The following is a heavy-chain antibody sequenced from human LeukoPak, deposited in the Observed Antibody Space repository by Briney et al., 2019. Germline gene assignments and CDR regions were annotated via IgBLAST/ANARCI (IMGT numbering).Heavy chain of an antibody. D-gene: IGHD6-13*01. CDR3: AREIIAAAGIYYYYYYMDV. J-gene: IGHJ6*03. V-gene: IGHV1-18*01. Sequence: ASVKVSCKASGYTFTIYGTSWVRQAPGQGLEWMGWISAYNGNTNYAQKLQGRVTMTTDTSTSTAYMELRSLRSDDTAVYYCAREIIAAAGIYYYYYYMDVWGKGTTVTVSS. CDR1: GYTFTIYG. CDR2: ISAYNGNT.